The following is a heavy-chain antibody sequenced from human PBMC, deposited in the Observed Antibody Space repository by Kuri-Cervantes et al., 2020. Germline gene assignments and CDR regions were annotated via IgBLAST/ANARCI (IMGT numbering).Heavy chain of an antibody. CDR1: GYSISSGYY. J-gene: IGHJ4*02. V-gene: IGHV4-38-2*01. CDR2: IYYSGST. Sequence: SETLSLTCAVSGYSISSGYYWGWIRQPPGKVLEWIGYIYYSGSTFYNPSLKSRVTLSVDTSKNQFSLKLTSVTAADTAVYYCASNSFDSSAYYYFDYWGQGTLVTVSS. CDR3: ASNSFDSSAYYYFDY. D-gene: IGHD3-22*01.